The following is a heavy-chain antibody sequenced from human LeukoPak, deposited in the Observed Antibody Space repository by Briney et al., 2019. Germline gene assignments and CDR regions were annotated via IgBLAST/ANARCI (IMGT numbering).Heavy chain of an antibody. CDR2: IYSDNT. J-gene: IGHJ4*02. Sequence: GGSLRLSCTVSGFTVSSNSMSWVRQAPGKGLEWVLFIYSDNTHYSDSVKGRFTISRDNSKNTLYLQMNSLRAEDTAVYYCARRAGAYSHPYDYWGQGTLVTVSS. D-gene: IGHD4/OR15-4a*01. V-gene: IGHV3-53*01. CDR1: GFTVSSNS. CDR3: ARRAGAYSHPYDY.